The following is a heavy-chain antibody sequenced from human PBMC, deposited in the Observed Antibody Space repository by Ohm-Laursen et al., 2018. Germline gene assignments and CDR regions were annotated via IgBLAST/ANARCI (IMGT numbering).Heavy chain of an antibody. D-gene: IGHD3-3*01. Sequence: ETLSLTCTVSGGPISSSSYYWGWIRQPPGKGLEWIGVIYYSGSTYYNPSLKSRITVSVDTSRYQFSLKLSSVTAADTAVYYCARTSDFWSGYSDNWFDPWGQGTLVTVSA. CDR1: GGPISSSSYY. J-gene: IGHJ5*02. CDR2: IYYSGST. V-gene: IGHV4-39*01. CDR3: ARTSDFWSGYSDNWFDP.